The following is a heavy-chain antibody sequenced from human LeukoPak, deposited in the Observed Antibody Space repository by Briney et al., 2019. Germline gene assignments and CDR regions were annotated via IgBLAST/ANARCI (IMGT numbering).Heavy chain of an antibody. CDR2: ISYDGSNK. CDR1: GFTFSSYA. Sequence: PGGSLRLSCAASGFTFSSYAMHWVRQAPGKGLEWVAVISYDGSNKYYADSVKGRFTISRDNSKNTLYLKMNSLRAEDTAVYYCARDSGGYDYGYYFDYWGQGTLVTVSS. D-gene: IGHD5-12*01. J-gene: IGHJ4*02. CDR3: ARDSGGYDYGYYFDY. V-gene: IGHV3-30*04.